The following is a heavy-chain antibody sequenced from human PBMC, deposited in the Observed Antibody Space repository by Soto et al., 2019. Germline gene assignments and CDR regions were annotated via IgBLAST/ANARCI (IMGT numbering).Heavy chain of an antibody. V-gene: IGHV3-23*01. D-gene: IGHD1-26*01. J-gene: IGHJ1*01. CDR3: AGIMGATRSQH. Sequence: EVQLLESGGGLVQPGGSLRPSCAASGFTFSSYAMSWVRQAPGKGLEWVSAISGSGGSTYYADSVKGRFTISRDNSKNTLYLQMNSLRAEDTAVYYCAGIMGATRSQHWGQGTLVTVSS. CDR1: GFTFSSYA. CDR2: ISGSGGST.